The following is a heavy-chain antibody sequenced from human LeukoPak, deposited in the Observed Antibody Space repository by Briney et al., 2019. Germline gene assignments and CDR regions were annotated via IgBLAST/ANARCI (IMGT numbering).Heavy chain of an antibody. J-gene: IGHJ4*02. CDR2: IYTSGST. CDR3: AREDSSGYYYGRLDY. D-gene: IGHD3-22*01. V-gene: IGHV4-61*02. CDR1: GGSISSGSYY. Sequence: SQTLSLTCTVSGGSISSGSYYWSWIRQPAGKGLEWIGRIYTSGSTNYNPSLKSRVTISVDTSKNQFSLKLSSVTAADTAVYYCAREDSSGYYYGRLDYWGQGTLVTVSS.